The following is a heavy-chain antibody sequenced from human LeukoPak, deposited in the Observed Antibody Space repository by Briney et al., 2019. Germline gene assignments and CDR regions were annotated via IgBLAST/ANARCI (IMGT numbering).Heavy chain of an antibody. V-gene: IGHV4-4*02. J-gene: IGHJ6*02. CDR3: ATAPILRGEGGEHYKYGMDV. CDR1: VGSISSGNW. Sequence: SETLSLTCAVSVGSISSGNWWTWVRQSPGKGLEWIGEIYHNGTNNYNPSLKSRVTISADTFKNHFSLKLTSVTAADTAVYYCATAPILRGEGGEHYKYGMDVWGQGITVIVSS. CDR2: IYHNGTN. D-gene: IGHD2-2*02.